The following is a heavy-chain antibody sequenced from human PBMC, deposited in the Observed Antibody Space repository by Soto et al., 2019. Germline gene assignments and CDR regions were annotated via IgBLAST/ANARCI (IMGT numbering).Heavy chain of an antibody. Sequence: GGSLRLSCAASGFTFSDYYMSWIRQAPGKGLEWVSYISSSGSTIYYADSVKGRFTISRDNAKNSLYLQMNSLRAEDTAVYYCATLYPKDIVVVPAAPGGYWGQGTLVTVSS. CDR2: ISSSGSTI. D-gene: IGHD2-2*01. J-gene: IGHJ4*02. CDR3: ATLYPKDIVVVPAAPGGY. V-gene: IGHV3-11*01. CDR1: GFTFSDYY.